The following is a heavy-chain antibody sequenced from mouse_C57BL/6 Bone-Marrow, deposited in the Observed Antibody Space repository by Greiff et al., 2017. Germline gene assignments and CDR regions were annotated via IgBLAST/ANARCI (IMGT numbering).Heavy chain of an antibody. J-gene: IGHJ3*01. Sequence: VQLQQPGAELVRPGSSVKLSCKASGYTFTRYWMDWVKQRPGQGLEWIGNIYPSDSETHYNQKFKDKATLTVDKSSITAYMQLSSLTSEDSAVYYWASDYGSSYGFAYWGQGTLVTVSA. V-gene: IGHV1-61*01. CDR2: IYPSDSET. D-gene: IGHD1-1*01. CDR1: GYTFTRYW. CDR3: ASDYGSSYGFAY.